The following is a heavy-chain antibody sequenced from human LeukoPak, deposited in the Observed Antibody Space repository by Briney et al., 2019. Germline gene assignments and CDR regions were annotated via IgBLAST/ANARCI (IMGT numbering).Heavy chain of an antibody. V-gene: IGHV5-51*01. D-gene: IGHD4-23*01. CDR3: ARFPNYGGPLGYFDY. CDR1: GYNFITYW. Sequence: GESLKISCQGSGYNFITYWIGWVRQMPGKGLEWMGIIYPGDSDTRYSPSFQGQVTISADKSISTAYLQWSSLKASDTAMYYCARFPNYGGPLGYFDYWGQGTLVTVSS. CDR2: IYPGDSDT. J-gene: IGHJ4*02.